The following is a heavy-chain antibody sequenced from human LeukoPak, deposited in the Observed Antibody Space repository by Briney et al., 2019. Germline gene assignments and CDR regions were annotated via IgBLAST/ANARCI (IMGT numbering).Heavy chain of an antibody. CDR1: GFTFSSYA. V-gene: IGHV3-30*04. D-gene: IGHD6-13*01. CDR3: ARSSSWRPNDAFDI. CDR2: ISYDGSNK. J-gene: IGHJ3*02. Sequence: GGSLRLSCAASGFTFSSYAMHWVRQAPGKGLEGVGVISYDGSNKYYADSVKGRFTISRDNSKNTLYLQMNSLRAEDTAVYYCARSSSWRPNDAFDIWGQGTMVTVSS.